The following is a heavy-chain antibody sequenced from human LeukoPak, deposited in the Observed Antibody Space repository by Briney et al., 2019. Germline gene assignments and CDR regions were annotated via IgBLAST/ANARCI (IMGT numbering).Heavy chain of an antibody. J-gene: IGHJ5*02. CDR3: ARDYYGSGSYLSWFDP. V-gene: IGHV4-4*07. Sequence: RPSETLSLTCTVSGGSISSYYWSWIRQPAGKGLEWIGRIYTSGSTNYNPSLKSRVTMSVDTSKNQFSLKLSSVTAADTAVYYCARDYYGSGSYLSWFDPWGQGTLVTVSS. CDR2: IYTSGST. D-gene: IGHD3-10*01. CDR1: GGSISSYY.